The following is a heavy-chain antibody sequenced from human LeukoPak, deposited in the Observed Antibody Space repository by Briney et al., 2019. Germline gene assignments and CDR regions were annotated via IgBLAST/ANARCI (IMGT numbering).Heavy chain of an antibody. Sequence: SQTLSLTCAISGDSVSSNSAAWNWIRQSPSRGLEWLGRTYYRSKSYNDYAVSVKSRITINPDTSKNQFSLQLNSVTPEDTAVYYCARDNIAAAGLYYYYGMDVWGQGTTVTVSS. J-gene: IGHJ6*02. CDR1: GDSVSSNSAA. CDR2: TYYRSKSYN. CDR3: ARDNIAAAGLYYYYGMDV. D-gene: IGHD6-13*01. V-gene: IGHV6-1*01.